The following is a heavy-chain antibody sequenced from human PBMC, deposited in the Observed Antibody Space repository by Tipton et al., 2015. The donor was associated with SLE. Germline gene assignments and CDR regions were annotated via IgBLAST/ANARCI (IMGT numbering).Heavy chain of an antibody. CDR1: GYTFTGYG. CDR3: AREGVGNWNYFDY. Sequence: LVQSGPEVKKPGESLKISCKASGYTFTGYGITWVRQAPGQGLEWMGWISAYNGNTNYAQKLQGRVTVTTDTSTSTAYMELRSLRSDDTAVYYCAREGVGNWNYFDYWGQGTLVTVSS. V-gene: IGHV1-18*01. CDR2: ISAYNGNT. J-gene: IGHJ4*02. D-gene: IGHD1-20*01.